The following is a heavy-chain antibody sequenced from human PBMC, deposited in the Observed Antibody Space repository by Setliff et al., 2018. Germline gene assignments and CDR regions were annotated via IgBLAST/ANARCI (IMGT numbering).Heavy chain of an antibody. CDR2: IYWNDDK. D-gene: IGHD3-3*01. CDR3: ARCITIFGVVIPNAFDY. J-gene: IGHJ4*02. CDR1: GFSLTTGGMC. V-gene: IGHV2-5*08. Sequence: SGPTLVNPTETLTLTCTFSGFSLTTGGMCVSWIRQPPGKALEWLALIYWNDDKRYSPSLKSRLTITKDTSKNQVVLTMTNMDPVDTATYYCARCITIFGVVIPNAFDYWGQGTLVTVSS.